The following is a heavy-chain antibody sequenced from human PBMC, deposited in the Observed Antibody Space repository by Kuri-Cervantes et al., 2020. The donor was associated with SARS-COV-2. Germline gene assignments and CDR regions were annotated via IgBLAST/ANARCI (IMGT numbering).Heavy chain of an antibody. Sequence: SETLSLTCTVSGGSISSGGYYWSWIRQHPGKGLEWIGYIYYGGSTYYNPSLKSRVTISVDTSKNQFSLKLSSVTAADTAVYYCARGAPDYCSSTSCYMDLGWYFDLWGRGTLVTVSS. D-gene: IGHD2-2*02. CDR2: IYYGGST. V-gene: IGHV4-31*03. CDR3: ARGAPDYCSSTSCYMDLGWYFDL. CDR1: GGSISSGGYY. J-gene: IGHJ2*01.